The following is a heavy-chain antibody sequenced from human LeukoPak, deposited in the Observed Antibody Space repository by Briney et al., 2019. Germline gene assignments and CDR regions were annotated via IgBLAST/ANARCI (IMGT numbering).Heavy chain of an antibody. CDR1: GGSISSSTYY. Sequence: PSETLSLSCTVSGGSISSSTYYWGWLRQPPGKGLEWIVSIYYSGSTFYNPSLKSPFTISVDTSKDPFSLNLSSVTAAATAVYYCARPRNQNWYADAFDIWGQGTVVTVSS. D-gene: IGHD1-1*01. CDR2: IYYSGST. V-gene: IGHV4-39*01. J-gene: IGHJ3*02. CDR3: ARPRNQNWYADAFDI.